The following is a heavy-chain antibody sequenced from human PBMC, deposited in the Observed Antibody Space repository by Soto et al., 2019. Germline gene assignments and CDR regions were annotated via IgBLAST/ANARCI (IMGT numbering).Heavy chain of an antibody. CDR3: TRDGEYAYGYFDN. CDR1: ELIFGDYA. D-gene: IGHD3-10*01. Sequence: GFLRLCGTTSELIFGDYAMSWVRQAPGKGLEWVGLIRSKAYGGTTEYAASVKGRFTISRDDSKSIAYLQMNSLKTDDTAVYYWTRDGEYAYGYFDNWGQGTLVTVSS. CDR2: IRSKAYGGTT. V-gene: IGHV3-49*04. J-gene: IGHJ4*02.